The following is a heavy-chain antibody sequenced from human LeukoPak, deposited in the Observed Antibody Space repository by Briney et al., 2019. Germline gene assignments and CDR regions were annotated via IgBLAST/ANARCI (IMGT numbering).Heavy chain of an antibody. V-gene: IGHV3-72*01. D-gene: IGHD3-22*01. CDR3: AREDHYDSSGQVVQAFDM. CDR1: GFTFSDHY. Sequence: GGSLRLSCAASGFTFSDHYVDWVRQAPGKGLEWVGRTRNKANSYTTEYAASVKGRFTISRDDSKNSLYLQMNSLKTEDTAVYYCAREDHYDSSGQVVQAFDMWGQGTMVTVSS. CDR2: TRNKANSYTT. J-gene: IGHJ3*02.